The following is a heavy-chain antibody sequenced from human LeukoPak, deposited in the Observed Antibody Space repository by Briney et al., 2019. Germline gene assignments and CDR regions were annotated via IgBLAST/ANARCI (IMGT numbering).Heavy chain of an antibody. D-gene: IGHD3-10*01. CDR1: GFTFSNYW. CDR2: VSNDASST. V-gene: IGHV3-74*01. CDR3: ARARFPAFDI. J-gene: IGHJ3*02. Sequence: PGGSLRLSCAASGFTFSNYWMHWVRQAPGKGLVWVSRVSNDASSTSYADSVKGQFTISRDNAKNTLYLQMNSLRAEDTAVYYCARARFPAFDIWGQGTVVTVSS.